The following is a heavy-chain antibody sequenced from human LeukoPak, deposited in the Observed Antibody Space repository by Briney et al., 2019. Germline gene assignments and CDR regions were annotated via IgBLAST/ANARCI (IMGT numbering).Heavy chain of an antibody. V-gene: IGHV3-7*01. J-gene: IGHJ3*02. CDR1: GFIFTNYW. CDR2: RKQDGSEK. CDR3: ARVVTTGTTDAFDI. Sequence: VGSPRLSCAASGFIFTNYWMSWVRQAPRKGLEWVAIRKQDGSEKDYVDSVRGRVTTTRENAKKTKYLQVNSLGAEDRAVYYCARVVTTGTTDAFDIWGQGTMVTVSS. D-gene: IGHD1-1*01.